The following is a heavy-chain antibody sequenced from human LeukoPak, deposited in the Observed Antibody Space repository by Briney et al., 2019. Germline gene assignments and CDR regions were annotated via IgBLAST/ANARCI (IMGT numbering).Heavy chain of an antibody. CDR1: GGSISTSSYY. CDR3: ARDRLQLQS. V-gene: IGHV4-39*07. D-gene: IGHD1-1*01. Sequence: PSETLSLTCTVSGGSISTSSYYWGWVRQPPGKGLEWIGNIFYSGSTYYSPSLKSRVTISVDTSKNQFSLKLSSVTAADTAVYYCARDRLQLQSWGQGTLVTVSS. J-gene: IGHJ5*02. CDR2: IFYSGST.